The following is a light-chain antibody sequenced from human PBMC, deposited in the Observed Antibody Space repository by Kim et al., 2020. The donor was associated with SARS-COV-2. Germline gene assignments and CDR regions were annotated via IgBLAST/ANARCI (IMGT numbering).Light chain of an antibody. CDR1: QGVRSSY. CDR3: QHYGSSTWT. V-gene: IGKV3-20*01. CDR2: GAC. Sequence: GERATLFCRAGQGVRSSYLAGYRQKPGQARRLLRYGACSRATGIADRFSGSGSGTNFTLTSSRLGPEDFVMYYCQHYGSSTWTFGQGTKVDIK. J-gene: IGKJ1*01.